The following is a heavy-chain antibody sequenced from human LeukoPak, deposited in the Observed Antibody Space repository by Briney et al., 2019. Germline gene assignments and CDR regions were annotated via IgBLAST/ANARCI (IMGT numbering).Heavy chain of an antibody. D-gene: IGHD2-15*01. CDR1: GYAFTSYD. V-gene: IGHV1-8*01. Sequence: ASVKVSCKASGYAFTSYDINWVRQATGQGLEWMGYMNPNGGNTGSAQKFQGRVTMTRDTSISTAYMELSSLRSEDTAVYYCATELRHQDYWGQGTLVTVSS. J-gene: IGHJ4*02. CDR3: ATELRHQDY. CDR2: MNPNGGNT.